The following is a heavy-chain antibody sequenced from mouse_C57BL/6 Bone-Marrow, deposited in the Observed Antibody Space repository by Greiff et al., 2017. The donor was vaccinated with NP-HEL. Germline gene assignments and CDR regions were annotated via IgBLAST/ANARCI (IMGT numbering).Heavy chain of an antibody. CDR3: AREQTAQARIYYYAMDY. CDR1: GYSFTDYN. CDR2: INPNYGTT. J-gene: IGHJ4*01. V-gene: IGHV1-39*01. D-gene: IGHD3-2*02. Sequence: VQLQQSGPELVKPGASVKISCKASGYSFTDYNMNWVKQSNGKSLEWIGVINPNYGTTSYNQKFKGKATLTVDQSSSTAYMQLNSLTSEDSAFYYCAREQTAQARIYYYAMDYWGQGTSVTVSS.